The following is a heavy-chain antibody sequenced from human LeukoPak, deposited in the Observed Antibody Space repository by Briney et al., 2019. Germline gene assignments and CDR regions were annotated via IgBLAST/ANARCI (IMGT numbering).Heavy chain of an antibody. V-gene: IGHV3-48*03. J-gene: IGHJ4*02. Sequence: PGGSLRLSCAASGFIFSAYEMNWVRQAPGKGLEWVSYISSSGSTIYYADSVKGRFTISRDNAKKSLYLQMNSLRAEDTAAYYCARVYSSGWSYWGQGTLVTVSS. CDR1: GFIFSAYE. CDR2: ISSSGSTI. D-gene: IGHD6-19*01. CDR3: ARVYSSGWSY.